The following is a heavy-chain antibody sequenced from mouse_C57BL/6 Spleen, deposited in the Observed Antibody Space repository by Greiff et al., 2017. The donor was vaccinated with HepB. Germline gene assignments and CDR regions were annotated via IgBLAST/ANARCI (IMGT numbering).Heavy chain of an antibody. Sequence: VQLQQPGAELVMPGASVKLSCKASGYTFTSYWMHWVKQRPGQGLEWIGEIDPSDSYTNYNQKFKGKSTLTVDKSSSTAYMQLSSLTSEDSAVYYCARGYGNYEYFDVWGTGTTVTVSS. V-gene: IGHV1-69*01. CDR3: ARGYGNYEYFDV. D-gene: IGHD2-10*02. CDR1: GYTFTSYW. J-gene: IGHJ1*03. CDR2: IDPSDSYT.